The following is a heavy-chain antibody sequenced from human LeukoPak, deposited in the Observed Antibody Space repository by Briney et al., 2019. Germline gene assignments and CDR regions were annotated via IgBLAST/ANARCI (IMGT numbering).Heavy chain of an antibody. J-gene: IGHJ6*03. CDR3: ARAPPYDSSGIYYYYYYMDV. CDR2: INSEGSST. D-gene: IGHD3-22*01. CDR1: GFTFSSYW. Sequence: GGSLRLSCAASGFTFSSYWMHWVRQAAGKGLVWVSRINSEGSSTSYADSVKGRFTISRDNAKNTLYLQMNSLRAEDTAVYYCARAPPYDSSGIYYYYYYMDVWGKGTTVTVSS. V-gene: IGHV3-74*01.